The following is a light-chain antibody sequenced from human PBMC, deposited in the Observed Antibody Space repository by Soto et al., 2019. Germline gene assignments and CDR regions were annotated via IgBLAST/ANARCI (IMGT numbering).Light chain of an antibody. CDR3: QQYYSTPPT. Sequence: DIVMTQSPDSLAVSLGERATINCKSSQSGLYSSNNKNYLAWYQQKPGQPPKLLIYWASTRESGVPDRVSGSGSGTDFNLTISSMQAEDVAVYYCQQYYSTPPTFGQGTKVDIK. V-gene: IGKV4-1*01. J-gene: IGKJ1*01. CDR1: QSGLYSSNNKNY. CDR2: WAS.